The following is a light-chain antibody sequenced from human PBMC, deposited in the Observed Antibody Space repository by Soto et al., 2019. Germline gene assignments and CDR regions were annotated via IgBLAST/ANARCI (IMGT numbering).Light chain of an antibody. J-gene: IGKJ1*01. CDR2: GAS. V-gene: IGKV3-20*01. CDR1: RSVSSNY. CDR3: QQYGSSPWT. Sequence: EIVLTQSPGTLSLSPGERATLSCRASRSVSSNYLAWYQQKPGQTPRHLIYGASSRATGIPDRFSGSGSGTDFTLTISRLEPEDFAVFYCQQYGSSPWTFGQGTKVEIK.